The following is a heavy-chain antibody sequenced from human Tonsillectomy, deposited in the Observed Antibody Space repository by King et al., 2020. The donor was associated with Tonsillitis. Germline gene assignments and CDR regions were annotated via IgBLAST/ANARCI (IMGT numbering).Heavy chain of an antibody. CDR3: ARERWLGPYTMDV. CDR1: GGSISSYY. V-gene: IGHV4-59*01. J-gene: IGHJ6*02. D-gene: IGHD2-15*01. CDR2: IYYSGST. Sequence: QLQESGPGLVKPSETLSLTCTVSGGSISSYYWGWIRQPPGKGLEWIGYIYYSGSTNYNPSLKSRVTISVDTSKNHFSLKLSSVTAADTAVYYCARERWLGPYTMDVWGQGTTVTVSS.